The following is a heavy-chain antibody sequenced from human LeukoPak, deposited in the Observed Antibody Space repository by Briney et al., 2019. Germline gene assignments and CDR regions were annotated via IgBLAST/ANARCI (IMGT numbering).Heavy chain of an antibody. CDR3: AKAMVRGVRPYYFDY. CDR2: ISGSGGST. J-gene: IGHJ4*02. Sequence: PGGSLRLSCAASGFTFSSYAMHWVRQAPGKGLEWVSAISGSGGSTYYADSVKGRFTISRDNSKNTLYLQMNSLRAEDTAVYYCAKAMVRGVRPYYFDYWGQGTLVTVSS. V-gene: IGHV3-23*01. D-gene: IGHD3-10*01. CDR1: GFTFSSYA.